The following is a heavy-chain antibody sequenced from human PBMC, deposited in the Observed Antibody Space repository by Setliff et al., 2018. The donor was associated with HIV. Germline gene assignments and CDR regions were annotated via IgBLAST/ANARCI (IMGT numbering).Heavy chain of an antibody. V-gene: IGHV4-4*07. D-gene: IGHD2-21*02. CDR2: IYYVGWS. CDR3: ARGVLITKRVTQTGGYYYYTDV. CDR1: GASLQSYY. Sequence: LSLTCSVSGASLQSYYWSWIRQPAGKGLQWIGRIYYVGWSKYNPSLEDRVTMSVDTSNNQFSLTLSSVTAADTAVYYCARGVLITKRVTQTGGYYYYTDVWGKGTTVTVSS. J-gene: IGHJ6*03.